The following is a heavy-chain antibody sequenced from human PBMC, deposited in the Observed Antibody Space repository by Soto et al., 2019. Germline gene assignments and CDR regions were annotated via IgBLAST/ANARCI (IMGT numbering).Heavy chain of an antibody. V-gene: IGHV3-30*18. J-gene: IGHJ4*02. CDR3: AKDALGYCSSTSCYSFDY. CDR2: ISYDGSNI. Sequence: HPGGSLRLSCAASGFTFNNYGMHWVRQAPGKGLEWVAVISYDGSNIYYADSVKGRFTISRDKSKNTLYLQMSGLRAEDTAVYYCAKDALGYCSSTSCYSFDYWGRGTLVTVSS. D-gene: IGHD2-2*01. CDR1: GFTFNNYG.